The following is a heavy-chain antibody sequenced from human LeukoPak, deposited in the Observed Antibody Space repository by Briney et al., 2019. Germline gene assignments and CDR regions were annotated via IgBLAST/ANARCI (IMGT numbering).Heavy chain of an antibody. Sequence: GRSLRLSCAASEFTFSSYAMHWVRQAPGKGLEWVAVISYDGNHKYYADSVKGRFTLSRDNSKTTLYLQMNSLRAEDTAVYYCARDGPKEVDYDDPNFDYWGQGTLVTVSS. CDR2: ISYDGNHK. CDR3: ARDGPKEVDYDDPNFDY. V-gene: IGHV3-30*04. CDR1: EFTFSSYA. D-gene: IGHD4-17*01. J-gene: IGHJ4*02.